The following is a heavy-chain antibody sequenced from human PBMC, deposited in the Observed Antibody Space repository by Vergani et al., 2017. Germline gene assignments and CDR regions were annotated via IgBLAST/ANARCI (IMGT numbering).Heavy chain of an antibody. CDR1: EYSFGNYW. Sequence: EVELVQSGPEMRKPGESLKISCKGSEYSFGNYWIGWVRQMPGKGQEWMGIIYPADSDTRYSPSFQGQVTMSADKSISTAFLQWDSLKASDTALYYCARHTTYTDSWGQGTLVTVSS. J-gene: IGHJ4*02. V-gene: IGHV5-51*01. CDR2: IYPADSDT. D-gene: IGHD1-1*01. CDR3: ARHTTYTDS.